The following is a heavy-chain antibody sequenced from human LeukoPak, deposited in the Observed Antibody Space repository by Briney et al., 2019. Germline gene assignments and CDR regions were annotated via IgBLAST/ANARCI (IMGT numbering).Heavy chain of an antibody. V-gene: IGHV1-46*01. J-gene: IGHJ4*02. Sequence: ASVKVSCKASGYSFTTYYMHWMRQAPGRGLEWMGTMNPRGGSTNYAQKFQGRVTMIRDPSTSTVYMELSSLRFEDTAVYYCARVDDYGGNSVGYWGQGTLVTVSS. CDR1: GYSFTTYY. D-gene: IGHD4-23*01. CDR2: MNPRGGST. CDR3: ARVDDYGGNSVGY.